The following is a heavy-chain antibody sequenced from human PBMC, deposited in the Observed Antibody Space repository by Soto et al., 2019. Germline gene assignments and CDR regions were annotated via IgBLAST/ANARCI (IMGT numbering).Heavy chain of an antibody. CDR2: IWYDGSNK. Sequence: QVQLVESGGGVVQPERSLRLSCAASGFTFSSCGMHWVRQAPGKGLEWVALIWYDGSNKYYADSVKGRFTISRDNSKNTVYLQMNSLRAEDTAVYYCARDMRSYVDYWGQGTRVTVSS. V-gene: IGHV3-33*01. CDR1: GFTFSSCG. D-gene: IGHD3-16*01. J-gene: IGHJ4*02. CDR3: ARDMRSYVDY.